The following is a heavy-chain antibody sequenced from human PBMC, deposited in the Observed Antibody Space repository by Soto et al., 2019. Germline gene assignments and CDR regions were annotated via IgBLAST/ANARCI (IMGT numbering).Heavy chain of an antibody. V-gene: IGHV3-66*01. J-gene: IGHJ3*02. CDR2: IYSGGST. Sequence: GGSLRLSCAASGFTVSSNYMSWVRQAPGKGLEWVSVIYSGGSTYYADSVKGRFTISRDNSKNTLYLQMNSLRAEDTAVYYCARETRQWLVESDAFDIWGQGTMVTVSS. D-gene: IGHD6-19*01. CDR3: ARETRQWLVESDAFDI. CDR1: GFTVSSNY.